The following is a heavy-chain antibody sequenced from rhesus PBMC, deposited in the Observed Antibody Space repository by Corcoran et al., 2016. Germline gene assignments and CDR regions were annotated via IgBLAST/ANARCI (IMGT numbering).Heavy chain of an antibody. Sequence: QVQLQESGPELVKPSETLSLTCAVPGGSISSNYWSGIRQPPGKGLEWIGYIGGSSGSTNYNPSLKSRVPLSVDTSKNQLSLKLSSVTAADTAVYYCARGTGTNRFDVWGPGVLVTVSS. D-gene: IGHD1-26*01. J-gene: IGHJ5-1*01. CDR3: ARGTGTNRFDV. V-gene: IGHV4S11*01. CDR1: GGSISSNY. CDR2: IGGSSGST.